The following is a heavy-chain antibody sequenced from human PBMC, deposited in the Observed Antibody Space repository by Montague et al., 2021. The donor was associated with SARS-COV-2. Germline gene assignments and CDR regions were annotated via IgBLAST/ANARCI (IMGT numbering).Heavy chain of an antibody. D-gene: IGHD3-3*01. J-gene: IGHJ6*02. Sequence: SLRLSCAASGFTFSNYLMNWVRQAPGQGLEWVSSLSGSSTHKYYSDSLKGRFTISRDNAKNSLYLQINSLRAEDTAVYYCARGYLDVWSGNHYGMDVWGQGTTVTVSS. V-gene: IGHV3-21*01. CDR2: LSGSSTHK. CDR1: GFTFSNYL. CDR3: ARGYLDVWSGNHYGMDV.